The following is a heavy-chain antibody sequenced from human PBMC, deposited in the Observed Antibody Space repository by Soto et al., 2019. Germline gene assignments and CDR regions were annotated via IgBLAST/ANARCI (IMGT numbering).Heavy chain of an antibody. V-gene: IGHV1-18*01. J-gene: IGHJ4*02. D-gene: IGHD1-1*01. Sequence: QVHLVQSGAEVKKPGASVKVSCKGSGYDFTTYGITWVRQAPGQGLEWMAWISAHNGNTNYAQKLQGRVTVTRDTSTSTAYMELMSLRSDATVVYYCARGRYGDYWGQGAVVTVSS. CDR3: ARGRYGDY. CDR1: GYDFTTYG. CDR2: ISAHNGNT.